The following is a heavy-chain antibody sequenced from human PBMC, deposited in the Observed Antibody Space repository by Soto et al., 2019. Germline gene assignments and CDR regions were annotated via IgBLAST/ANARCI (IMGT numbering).Heavy chain of an antibody. CDR1: GYTFTSYG. CDR3: VVSKSTIGADHAYDI. D-gene: IGHD3-10*01. V-gene: IGHV1-18*01. CDR2: ISAYNGNT. J-gene: IGHJ3*02. Sequence: ASVKVSCRAPGYTFTSYGISWVRQAPGQGLEWMGWISAYNGNTNYAQKLQGRVTMTTDTPTSTAYMELRSLRSDDTALYYCVVSKSTIGADHAYDIPRQGTIDTVS.